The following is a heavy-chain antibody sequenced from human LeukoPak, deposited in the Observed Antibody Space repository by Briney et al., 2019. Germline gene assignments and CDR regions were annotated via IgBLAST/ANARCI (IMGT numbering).Heavy chain of an antibody. CDR1: GFSFSTGD. J-gene: IGHJ4*02. D-gene: IGHD3-10*01. CDR3: AKDPFGSGSYEY. Sequence: PGGSLRLSCAGCGFSFSTGDMHWVRQAPGRGLEWVAFLRSGGNDKYYAGSVKGRFTISRDNSKNTLFLQMNSLRAEDTAVYYCAKDPFGSGSYEYWGQGTLVTVSS. CDR2: LRSGGNDK. V-gene: IGHV3-30*02.